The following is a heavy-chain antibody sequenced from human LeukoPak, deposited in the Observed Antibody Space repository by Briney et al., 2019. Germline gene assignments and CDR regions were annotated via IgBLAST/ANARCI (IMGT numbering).Heavy chain of an antibody. Sequence: ASVKVSCKASGGTFSSYAISWVRQAPGQGLEWMGWINPNSGGTKFAQKFQGRVTMTRDTSISAAYMEVSRLRSDDTAVYYCATQNNSYFDYWGQGTLVTVSS. V-gene: IGHV1-2*02. CDR2: INPNSGGT. D-gene: IGHD1-20*01. J-gene: IGHJ4*02. CDR3: ATQNNSYFDY. CDR1: GGTFSSYA.